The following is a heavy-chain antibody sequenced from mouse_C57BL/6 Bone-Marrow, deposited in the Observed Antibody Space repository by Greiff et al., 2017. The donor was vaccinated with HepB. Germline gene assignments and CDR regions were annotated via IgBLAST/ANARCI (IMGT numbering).Heavy chain of an antibody. CDR1: GFTFSSYA. CDR2: ISSGGDYI. D-gene: IGHD1-1*01. J-gene: IGHJ4*01. CDR3: TREGFITTVVATGAMDY. Sequence: EVHLVESGEGLVKPGGSLKLSCAASGFTFSSYAMSLVRQTPEKRLEWVAYISSGGDYIYYADTVKGRFTISRDNARNTLYLQMSSLKSEDTAMYYCTREGFITTVVATGAMDYWGQGTSVTVSS. V-gene: IGHV5-9-1*02.